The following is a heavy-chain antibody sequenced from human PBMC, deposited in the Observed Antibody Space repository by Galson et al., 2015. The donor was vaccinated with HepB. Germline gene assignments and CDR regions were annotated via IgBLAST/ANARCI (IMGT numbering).Heavy chain of an antibody. CDR1: GFIFSRHG. V-gene: IGHV3-33*05. Sequence: SLRLSCAASGFIFSRHGMHWVRQAPGKGLEWVAVISYDGKKTYYGDSVKGRFTISRDNSRNTVFLQMKTLRPEDTAHYYCARDGRYYGTDLGAHHWGQGTLVVVSS. J-gene: IGHJ1*01. CDR2: ISYDGKKT. CDR3: ARDGRYYGTDLGAHH. D-gene: IGHD3-10*01.